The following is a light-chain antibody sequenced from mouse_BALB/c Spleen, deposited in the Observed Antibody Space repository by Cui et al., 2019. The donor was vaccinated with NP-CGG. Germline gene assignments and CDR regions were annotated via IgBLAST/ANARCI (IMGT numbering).Light chain of an antibody. CDR1: TGAVTTSNY. V-gene: IGLV1*01. Sequence: QAVVTQESALTTSPGETVTLTFRSSTGAVTTSNYDNWVQEKPDHLFTGLIGGTNNRAPGVPARFSGSLIGDKAALTITGAQTEDEAIYFCALWYSNHWVFGGGTKLTVL. CDR2: GTN. J-gene: IGLJ1*01. CDR3: ALWYSNHWV.